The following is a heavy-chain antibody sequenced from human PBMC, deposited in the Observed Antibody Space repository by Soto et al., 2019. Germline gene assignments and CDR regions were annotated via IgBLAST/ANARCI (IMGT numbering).Heavy chain of an antibody. Sequence: GGSLRLSCAPSGFTFSTYAMNWVRQAPGKGLEWVSGISGNGDKTYYADSVKGRFTISRDNSKKMLYLQMNTLRAKDTAVYYCAKDPGYTYGHGLDVWGQGTTVTVSS. CDR2: ISGNGDKT. D-gene: IGHD5-18*01. J-gene: IGHJ6*02. CDR3: AKDPGYTYGHGLDV. V-gene: IGHV3-23*01. CDR1: GFTFSTYA.